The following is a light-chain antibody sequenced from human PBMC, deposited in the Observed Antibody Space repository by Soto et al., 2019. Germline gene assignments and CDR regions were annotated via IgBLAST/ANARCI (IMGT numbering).Light chain of an antibody. J-gene: IGKJ1*01. Sequence: EIVLTQSPGTRSLSPGERATLSCRASQSVSSSYLAWYQQKPGQAPRLLIYGASSRATGIPDRFSGSGSGTDFTLTISRLEPEDFAVYYCQQYGSSPPTWTFGQGTKVDIK. CDR2: GAS. CDR1: QSVSSSY. V-gene: IGKV3-20*01. CDR3: QQYGSSPPTWT.